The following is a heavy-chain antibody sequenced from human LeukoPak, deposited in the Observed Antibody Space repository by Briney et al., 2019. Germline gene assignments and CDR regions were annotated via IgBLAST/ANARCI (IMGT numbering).Heavy chain of an antibody. V-gene: IGHV3-23*01. CDR3: AKDDGGSYYIYYYYMDV. Sequence: QPGRSLRLSCAASGFTFDDYAMHWVRQAPGKGLEWVSAISGSGGRTYHADSVKGRFTISRDNSKNTLYLQMNSLRAEDTAVYYCAKDDGGSYYIYYYYMDVWGKGTTVTISS. J-gene: IGHJ6*03. CDR2: ISGSGGRT. D-gene: IGHD1-26*01. CDR1: GFTFDDYA.